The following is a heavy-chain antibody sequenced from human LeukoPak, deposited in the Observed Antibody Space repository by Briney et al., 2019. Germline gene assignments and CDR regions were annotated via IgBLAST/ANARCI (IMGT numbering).Heavy chain of an antibody. D-gene: IGHD7-27*01. CDR1: GYTFTSYD. Sequence: GASVKVSRKASGYTFTSYDINWVRQATGQGLEWMGWMNPNSGNTGYAQKFQGRVTITRNTSISTAYMELSSLRSEDTAVYYCARGVPWGGAFDIWGQGTMVTVSS. CDR3: ARGVPWGGAFDI. CDR2: MNPNSGNT. J-gene: IGHJ3*02. V-gene: IGHV1-8*03.